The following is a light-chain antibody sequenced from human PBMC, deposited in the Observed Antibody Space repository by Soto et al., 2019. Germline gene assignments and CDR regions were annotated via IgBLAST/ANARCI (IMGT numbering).Light chain of an antibody. V-gene: IGKV3-20*01. Sequence: ENVLTQSPGTLSLSPGERATLSCRASQSVSSNYLAWYQQKPGQAPRLLMYGASTRATGIPDRFSGSGSGTDFTLTISRLEPEDFAVYYCQQYGSSSWTFGQGTKVEIK. J-gene: IGKJ1*01. CDR2: GAS. CDR3: QQYGSSSWT. CDR1: QSVSSNY.